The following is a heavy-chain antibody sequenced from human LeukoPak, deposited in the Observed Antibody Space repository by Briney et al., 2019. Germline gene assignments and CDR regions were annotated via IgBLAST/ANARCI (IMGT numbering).Heavy chain of an antibody. J-gene: IGHJ5*02. CDR2: ISAYNGNT. V-gene: IGHV1-18*01. CDR3: ARVDCSSTSCYARIRNWFVP. D-gene: IGHD2-2*01. Sequence: VASVKLSCKASGYTFTSYGISWVRQAPGQGLEWMGWISAYNGNTNYAQKLQGRVTMTTDTSTSTAYMELRSLRSDDTAVYYCARVDCSSTSCYARIRNWFVPWGQGTLVTVSS. CDR1: GYTFTSYG.